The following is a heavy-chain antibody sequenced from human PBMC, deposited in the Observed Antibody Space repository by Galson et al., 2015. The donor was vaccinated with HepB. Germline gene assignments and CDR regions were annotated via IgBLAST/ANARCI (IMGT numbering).Heavy chain of an antibody. CDR2: IRSKASNYAT. CDR1: GFTFSGSA. Sequence: SLRLSCAASGFTFSGSAIHWVRQTSGKGLEWVGRIRSKASNYATAYTASLKGRFTISRDDSKDTAYLRMRSLRTEDTAVYYCTSLADLSGYSSSWGQGTLVTVSS. D-gene: IGHD6-13*01. V-gene: IGHV3-73*01. J-gene: IGHJ4*02. CDR3: TSLADLSGYSSS.